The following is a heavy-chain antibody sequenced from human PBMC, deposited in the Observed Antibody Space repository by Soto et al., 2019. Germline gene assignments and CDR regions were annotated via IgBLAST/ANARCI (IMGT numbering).Heavy chain of an antibody. CDR2: IIPIFGTA. D-gene: IGHD6-6*01. J-gene: IGHJ6*02. Sequence: SVKVSCKASGGTFSSYAISWVRQAPGQGLEWMGGIIPIFGTANYAQKFQGRVTITADESTSTAYMELSSLRSEDTAVYYCARDRGRGYGSSSIYYYYYYGMDVWGQGTTVTVSS. CDR1: GGTFSSYA. V-gene: IGHV1-69*13. CDR3: ARDRGRGYGSSSIYYYYYYGMDV.